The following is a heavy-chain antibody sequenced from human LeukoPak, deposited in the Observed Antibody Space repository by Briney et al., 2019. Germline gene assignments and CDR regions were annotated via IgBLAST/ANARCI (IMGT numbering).Heavy chain of an antibody. CDR3: AKVVVPAAMEFYYYYGMDV. J-gene: IGHJ6*02. Sequence: GGSLRLSCAASGFTFSSFEMNWVRQAPGKGLEWVSYISCSGSAIYYADSVKGRFTISRDNAKKSLYLQMNSLRAEDTAVYYCAKVVVPAAMEFYYYYGMDVWGQGTTVTVSS. D-gene: IGHD2-2*01. CDR2: ISCSGSAI. CDR1: GFTFSSFE. V-gene: IGHV3-48*03.